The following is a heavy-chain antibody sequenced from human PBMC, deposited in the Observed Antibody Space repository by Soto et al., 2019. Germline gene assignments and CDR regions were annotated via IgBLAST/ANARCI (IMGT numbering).Heavy chain of an antibody. CDR3: ARAPPWTNNWFDP. CDR2: IYYSGST. CDR1: GGSISSGDYY. D-gene: IGHD3-3*01. V-gene: IGHV4-30-4*01. J-gene: IGHJ5*02. Sequence: PSETLSLTCTVSGGSISSGDYYWSWIRQPPGKGLEWIGYIYYSGSTYYNPSLKSRVTISVDTSKNQFSLNLSSVTAADTAVYYCARAPPWTNNWFDPRGQGTLVTVS.